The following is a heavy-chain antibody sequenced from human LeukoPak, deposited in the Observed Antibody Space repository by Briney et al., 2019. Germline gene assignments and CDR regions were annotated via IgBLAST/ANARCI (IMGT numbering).Heavy chain of an antibody. CDR2: IHTTATTI. CDR3: AKWYPGNMDV. Sequence: GGSLRLSCAASGFTFNRYEFIWVRQAPGKGLEWVPYIHTTATTIYYADSVKGRFSISRDNAKGSLYLQMNSLRAEDTAVYYCAKWYPGNMDVWGKGTTVTVSS. CDR1: GFTFNRYE. V-gene: IGHV3-48*03. J-gene: IGHJ6*04. D-gene: IGHD2-2*01.